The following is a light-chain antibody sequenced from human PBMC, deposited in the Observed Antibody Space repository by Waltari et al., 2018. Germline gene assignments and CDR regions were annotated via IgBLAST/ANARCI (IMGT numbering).Light chain of an antibody. CDR1: SSDFGAYKY. CDR3: SSYSSSTTRV. Sequence: QSALTQPASVSGSPGQSVSISCTGTSSDFGAYKYVSWYQQHPGKAPKLIIYDVSDRPSGVSDRFSVSKSGNTASLIISGLQAEDEADYYCSSYSSSTTRVFGGGTKLTVL. V-gene: IGLV2-14*03. J-gene: IGLJ3*02. CDR2: DVS.